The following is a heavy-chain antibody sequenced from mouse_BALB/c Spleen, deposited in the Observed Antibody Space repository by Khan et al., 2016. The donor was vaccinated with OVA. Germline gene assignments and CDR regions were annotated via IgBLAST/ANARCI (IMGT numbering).Heavy chain of an antibody. J-gene: IGHJ4*01. Sequence: EVQLQESGPDLVEPSQSLSLTCTVTGYSITSGYSWHWIRQFPGNKLEWMGYINYSGNIKYNPYFKSRISIARDTSKNQFFLKLNSVTTEDTATDYWSRDTEDMDYWGQGTSVTVSS. CDR2: INYSGNI. CDR1: GYSITSGYS. V-gene: IGHV3-1*02. CDR3: SRDTEDMDY.